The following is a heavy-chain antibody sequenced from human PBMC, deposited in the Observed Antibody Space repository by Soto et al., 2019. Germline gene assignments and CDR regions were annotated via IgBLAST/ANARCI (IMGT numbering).Heavy chain of an antibody. J-gene: IGHJ1*01. CDR3: ARDLDGLHDDTSGPFPRPG. CDR2: IHSSGSI. CDR1: GGSISSDDYY. D-gene: IGHD3-22*01. V-gene: IGHV4-30-4*01. Sequence: LTCTVSGGSISSDDYYWSWIRQAPGRGLEWIGYIHSSGSIYYNPSLKSRATMSIDTAGNQFSLKVSSVTVADTAVYYCARDLDGLHDDTSGPFPRPGWGQGTLVTVSS.